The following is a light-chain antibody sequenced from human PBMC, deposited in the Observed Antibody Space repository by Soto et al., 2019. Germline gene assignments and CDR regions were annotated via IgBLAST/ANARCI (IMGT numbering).Light chain of an antibody. CDR2: VAS. CDR1: QNIENY. V-gene: IGKV1-39*01. CDR3: QQSFGSPPIT. J-gene: IGKJ5*01. Sequence: DIQMTQSPSSLSASLGDTVTISCRASQNIENYLHWYQQKAGKAPEVLLYVASVLKDGVSSRFSGSGYGTYFTLTITTLQPEDFAMYYCQQSFGSPPITFGQGTRLDIK.